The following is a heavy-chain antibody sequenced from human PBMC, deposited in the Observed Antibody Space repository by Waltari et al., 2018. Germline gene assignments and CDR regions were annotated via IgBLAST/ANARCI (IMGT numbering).Heavy chain of an antibody. D-gene: IGHD3-10*01. Sequence: QVQLVQSGAEVKQPGSSVKVSCRASGDTFSSYSFSWVRQAPGQGLQWIGRIIPILATGNYAQQFQGRVTITADKSTSTAYMELTNLRSEDTAMYYCARDGQDSSGSYRAFWGQGTLVTVSS. V-gene: IGHV1-69*04. CDR3: ARDGQDSSGSYRAF. CDR2: IIPILATG. J-gene: IGHJ4*02. CDR1: GDTFSSYS.